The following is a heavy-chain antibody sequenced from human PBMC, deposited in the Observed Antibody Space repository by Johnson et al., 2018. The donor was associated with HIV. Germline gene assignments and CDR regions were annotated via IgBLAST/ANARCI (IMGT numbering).Heavy chain of an antibody. CDR3: ASPPSGYDFWDGPKIFDV. J-gene: IGHJ3*01. Sequence: QVQLVESGGGVVQPGRSLRLSCAASGFPFRSYTVHWVRQAPGKGLEWVAVISYDGTKKYYADSVTGRFTISRDNSKNTLFLQMNSLRPEDTAIYYCASPPSGYDFWDGPKIFDVWGQGTMVTVSS. V-gene: IGHV3-30-3*01. D-gene: IGHD3-3*01. CDR2: ISYDGTKK. CDR1: GFPFRSYT.